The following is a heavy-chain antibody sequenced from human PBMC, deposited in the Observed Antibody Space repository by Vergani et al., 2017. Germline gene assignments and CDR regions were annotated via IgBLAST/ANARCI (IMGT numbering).Heavy chain of an antibody. D-gene: IGHD5-18*01. CDR1: GFTFSGSA. CDR3: AKGIQLWFSRYYYGMDV. Sequence: EVQLVESGGGLVQPGGSLKLSCAASGFTFSGSAMHWVRQASGKGLEWVSAISGSGGSTYYADSVKGRFTISRDNSKNTLYLQMNSLRAEDTAVYYCAKGIQLWFSRYYYGMDVWGQGTTVTVSS. J-gene: IGHJ6*02. V-gene: IGHV3-23*04. CDR2: ISGSGGST.